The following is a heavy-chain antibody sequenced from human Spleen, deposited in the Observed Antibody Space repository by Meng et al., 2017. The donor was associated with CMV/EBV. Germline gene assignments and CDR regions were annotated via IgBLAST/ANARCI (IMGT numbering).Heavy chain of an antibody. J-gene: IGHJ4*02. CDR1: GVSIRTSCW. V-gene: IGHV4-4*01. CDR2: IFHSGST. Sequence: LSLTCAVSGVSIRTSCWWSWVRQSPGKGLEWIGEIFHSGSTNYNPSLKSRVTMSIDKSKSQFSLKISSVTAADTAVYFCARDLYSSSDMGPDWGQGTLVT. D-gene: IGHD6-13*01. CDR3: ARDLYSSSDMGPD.